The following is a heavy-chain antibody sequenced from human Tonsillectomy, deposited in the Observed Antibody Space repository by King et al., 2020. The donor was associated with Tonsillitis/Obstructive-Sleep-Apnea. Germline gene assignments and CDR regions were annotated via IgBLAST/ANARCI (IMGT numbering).Heavy chain of an antibody. Sequence: QLVQSGAEVKKPGASVKVSCKASGYTFTSYDITWVRQAPGQGLEWMGWSRPYDGDTNYAQKLQGRVTMTSDTSTTTAYMELRSLRSDDTAVYYCARDYYDSSGDYHGYFQHWGQGTLVTVSS. V-gene: IGHV1-18*01. CDR2: SRPYDGDT. CDR3: ARDYYDSSGDYHGYFQH. D-gene: IGHD3-22*01. CDR1: GYTFTSYD. J-gene: IGHJ1*01.